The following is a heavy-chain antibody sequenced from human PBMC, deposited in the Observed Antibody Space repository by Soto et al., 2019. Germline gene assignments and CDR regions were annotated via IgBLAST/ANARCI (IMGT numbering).Heavy chain of an antibody. J-gene: IGHJ3*02. CDR2: IYHSGST. CDR3: ARGGGLLPTPTTISFDI. D-gene: IGHD3-22*01. V-gene: IGHV4-4*02. Sequence: SETLSLTCAVSGGSISSSNWWSWVRQPPGKGLEWIGEIYHSGSTNYNPSLKSRVTISVDKSKNQFSLKLSSVTAADTAVYYCARGGGLLPTPTTISFDIWGQGTMVTGSS. CDR1: GGSISSSNW.